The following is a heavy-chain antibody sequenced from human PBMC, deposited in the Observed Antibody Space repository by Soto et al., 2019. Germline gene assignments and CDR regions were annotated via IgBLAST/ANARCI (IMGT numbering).Heavy chain of an antibody. CDR3: AKGTAVTTGDMAY. CDR2: LTGSGDST. Sequence: EVQLLESGGGLVQPGGSLRLSCAASGFTFSSFAMTWVRQAPGKGLEWVSSLTGSGDSTYYADSVKGRFTISRDNSKKTLYLQMNSLRADDTALYYCAKGTAVTTGDMAYWGQGTLVTGSS. V-gene: IGHV3-23*01. J-gene: IGHJ4*02. D-gene: IGHD4-17*01. CDR1: GFTFSSFA.